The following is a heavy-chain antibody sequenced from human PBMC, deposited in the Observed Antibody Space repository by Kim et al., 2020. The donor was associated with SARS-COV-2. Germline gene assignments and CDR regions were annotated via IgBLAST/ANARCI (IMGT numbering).Heavy chain of an antibody. Sequence: SGYATANAASVQGRCTNSRDDSKNTAYLKMNSLKTEDTAVYYCSRHPEYWGQGTLVTVSS. J-gene: IGHJ4*02. CDR3: SRHPEY. V-gene: IGHV3-73*01. CDR2: SGYAT.